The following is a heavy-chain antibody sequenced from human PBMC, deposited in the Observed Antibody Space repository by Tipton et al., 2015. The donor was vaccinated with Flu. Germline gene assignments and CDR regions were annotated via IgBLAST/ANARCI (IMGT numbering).Heavy chain of an antibody. Sequence: SLRLSCAAFGFTFSNYAMHWVRQAPGKGLEWVAFISNDGNTKHYADSVKGRFTISRDNSKNTLFLEMNNLRGDDTAVFFCARMEEENYYDTENALDVWGQGTLVTVS. V-gene: IGHV3-30-3*01. CDR3: ARMEEENYYDTENALDV. CDR2: ISNDGNTK. J-gene: IGHJ3*01. D-gene: IGHD3-22*01. CDR1: GFTFSNYA.